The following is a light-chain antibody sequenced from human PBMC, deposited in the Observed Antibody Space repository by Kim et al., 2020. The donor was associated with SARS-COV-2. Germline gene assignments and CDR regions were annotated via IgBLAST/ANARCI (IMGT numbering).Light chain of an antibody. J-gene: IGLJ3*02. CDR3: QSYDSSNQGV. CDR2: EDN. CDR1: SGSIASNY. V-gene: IGLV6-57*02. Sequence: KTVTISCTGSSGSIASNYVQWYQQRPGSAPTTVIYEDNQRPSGVPDRFSGSIDSSYNSASLTISGLKTEDEADYYCQSYDSSNQGVFGGGTQLTVL.